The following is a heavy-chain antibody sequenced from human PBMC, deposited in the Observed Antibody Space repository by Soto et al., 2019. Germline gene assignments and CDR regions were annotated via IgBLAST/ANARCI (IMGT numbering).Heavy chain of an antibody. V-gene: IGHV3-30-3*01. CDR2: ISYDGNDK. CDR1: GFTFSRSA. CDR3: ARERHGDSFPDC. J-gene: IGHJ4*02. D-gene: IGHD4-17*01. Sequence: QVQLVESGGGVVHPERSLRLSCAASGFTFSRSAMHWVRQAPGKGLEWVAVISYDGNDKFYADSVKGRFTMSRDNSKSKLFLEMNRLRVEDTAVYYCARERHGDSFPDCWGQGTLVTVSS.